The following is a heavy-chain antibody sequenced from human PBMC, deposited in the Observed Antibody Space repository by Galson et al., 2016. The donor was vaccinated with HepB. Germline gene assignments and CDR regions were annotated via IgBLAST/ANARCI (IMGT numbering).Heavy chain of an antibody. CDR1: GYRFISYW. V-gene: IGHV5-51*01. Sequence: QSGAEVKKPGESLKISCKGSGYRFISYWIGWVRQMPGKGLEWMGIIYPGDSDTKYSPSFQGQVTISVDKSISTAYLQWSSLKASDTAIYYCASQADHYGSGSYYAPLEYWGQGTLVTVSS. CDR3: ASQADHYGSGSYYAPLEY. CDR2: IYPGDSDT. D-gene: IGHD3-10*01. J-gene: IGHJ4*02.